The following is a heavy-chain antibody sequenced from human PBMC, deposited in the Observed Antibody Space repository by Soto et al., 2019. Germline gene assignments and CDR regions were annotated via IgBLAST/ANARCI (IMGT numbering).Heavy chain of an antibody. CDR3: AREYSNSPEACDF. J-gene: IGHJ4*02. V-gene: IGHV4-61*03. D-gene: IGHD6-6*01. CDR2: IYYTGST. Sequence: QVQLQESGPGLVKPSETLSLTCTVSGVSVNSDDYYWSWIRQPPGKVLEWIGYIYYTGSTTYNPSLKSRVTISLDTSRNHFSLSLSSVTAADTAVFYCAREYSNSPEACDFWGRGTLVTVSS. CDR1: GVSVNSDDYY.